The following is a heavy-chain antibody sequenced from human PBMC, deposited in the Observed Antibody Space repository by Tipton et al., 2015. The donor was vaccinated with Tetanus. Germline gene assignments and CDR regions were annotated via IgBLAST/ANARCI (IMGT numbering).Heavy chain of an antibody. CDR2: IYSGDSEA. CDR1: GHNSRTYW. J-gene: IGHJ5*02. V-gene: IGHV5-51*01. Sequence: QLVQSGPEVKKPGESLKMSCKISGHNSRTYWINWVRQMPGKGLEWMGIIYSGDSEATYSPSFQGQVTISLDKSISTAYLHWSSLRASDTAIYFCARLPKHYSASGSTWGQGTLVTVSS. CDR3: ARLPKHYSASGST. D-gene: IGHD3-10*01.